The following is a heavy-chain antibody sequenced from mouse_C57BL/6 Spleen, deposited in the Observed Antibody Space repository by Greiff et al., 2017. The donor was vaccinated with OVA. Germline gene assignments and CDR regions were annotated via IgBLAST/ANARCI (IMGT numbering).Heavy chain of an antibody. V-gene: IGHV1-66*01. Sequence: VQLVESGPELVKPGASVKISCKASGYSFTSYYIHWVKQRPGQGLEWIGWIYPGSGNTKYNEKFKGKATLTADTSSSTAYMQLSSLTSEDSAVYYCARDGNYKGFDYWGQGTTLTVSS. D-gene: IGHD2-1*01. CDR2: IYPGSGNT. CDR1: GYSFTSYY. CDR3: ARDGNYKGFDY. J-gene: IGHJ2*01.